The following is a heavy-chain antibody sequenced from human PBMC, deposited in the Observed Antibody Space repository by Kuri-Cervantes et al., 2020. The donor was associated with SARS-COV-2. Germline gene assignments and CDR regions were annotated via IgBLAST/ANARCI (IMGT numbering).Heavy chain of an antibody. D-gene: IGHD2-2*01. J-gene: IGHJ4*02. Sequence: SVKLSCKASGGTFSSYTISWARQAPGQGLEWMGRIIPILGIANYAQKLQGRVTMTTDTSTSTAYMELRSLRSDDTAVYYCAVYCSSTSCPDFDYWGQGTLVTVSS. CDR2: IIPILGIA. CDR1: GGTFSSYT. V-gene: IGHV1-69*02. CDR3: AVYCSSTSCPDFDY.